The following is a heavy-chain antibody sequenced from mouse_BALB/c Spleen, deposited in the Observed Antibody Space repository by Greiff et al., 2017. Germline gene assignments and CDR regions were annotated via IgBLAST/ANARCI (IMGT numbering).Heavy chain of an antibody. Sequence: QVQLQQPGAELVKPGASVKLSCKASGYTFTSYWMHWVKQRPGQGLEWIGEINPSNGRTNYNEKFKSKATLTVDKSSSTAYMQLSSLTSEDSAVYYCARGGYDYDLAYWGQGTLVTVSA. D-gene: IGHD2-4*01. CDR2: INPSNGRT. V-gene: IGHV1S81*02. J-gene: IGHJ3*01. CDR1: GYTFTSYW. CDR3: ARGGYDYDLAY.